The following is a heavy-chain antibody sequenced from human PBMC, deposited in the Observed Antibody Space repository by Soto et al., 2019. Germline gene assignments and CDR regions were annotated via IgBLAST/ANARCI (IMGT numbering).Heavy chain of an antibody. D-gene: IGHD6-13*01. J-gene: IGHJ4*02. CDR1: EGTFNSYA. Sequence: QAQVVQSGAEVRKPGSSVKLSCKASEGTFNSYAIAWVRQAPGQGLEWMGGIIPYYNTLNYAQKFQDRVIITADEHTNTVYMELSSLRSDDTAFYFCASGASRWYPYFFDSWAKGTLVTVSS. CDR3: ASGASRWYPYFFDS. V-gene: IGHV1-69*01. CDR2: IIPYYNTL.